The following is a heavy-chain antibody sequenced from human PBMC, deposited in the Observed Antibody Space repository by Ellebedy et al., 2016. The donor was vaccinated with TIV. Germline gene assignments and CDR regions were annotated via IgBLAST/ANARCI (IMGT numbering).Heavy chain of an antibody. CDR3: ARQRYDDYYLDY. Sequence: PGGSLRLSCVGSGFTFSDNYMSWIRQAPGKGLECISYITRSGTYLEYAASVKGRFTISRDNAKTSLYLQMSNLRVEDTAVYYCARQRYDDYYLDYWGQGTLVTVSA. V-gene: IGHV3-11*06. D-gene: IGHD4-17*01. CDR2: ITRSGTYL. CDR1: GFTFSDNY. J-gene: IGHJ4*02.